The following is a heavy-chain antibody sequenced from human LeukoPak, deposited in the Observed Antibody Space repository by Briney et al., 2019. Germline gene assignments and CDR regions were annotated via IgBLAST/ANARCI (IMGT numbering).Heavy chain of an antibody. Sequence: GGSLRLSCAASGFTFSSYEMNWVRQAQGKGLEWVSYISSSGSTIYYADSVKGRFTISRDNAKNSLYLQMNSLRAEDTAVYYCAMIVVVPARAFDIWGQGTMVTVSS. CDR1: GFTFSSYE. J-gene: IGHJ3*02. CDR3: AMIVVVPARAFDI. V-gene: IGHV3-48*03. CDR2: ISSSGSTI. D-gene: IGHD2-2*01.